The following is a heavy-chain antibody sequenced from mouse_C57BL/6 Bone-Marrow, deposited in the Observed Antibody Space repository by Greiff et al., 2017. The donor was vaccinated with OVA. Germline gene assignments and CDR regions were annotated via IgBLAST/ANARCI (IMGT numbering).Heavy chain of an antibody. CDR1: GFTFTDYY. CDR2: ISNKANGYTT. Sequence: EVLLVESGGGLVQPGGSLSLSCAASGFTFTDYYMSWVRQPPGQALEWFGFISNKANGYTTEYSASVKGRFTISRDNSQSILYLQMNAVRAEDSATYYCARYPHYYGSSPYLDYWGQGTTLTVSS. V-gene: IGHV7-3*01. J-gene: IGHJ2*01. D-gene: IGHD1-1*01. CDR3: ARYPHYYGSSPYLDY.